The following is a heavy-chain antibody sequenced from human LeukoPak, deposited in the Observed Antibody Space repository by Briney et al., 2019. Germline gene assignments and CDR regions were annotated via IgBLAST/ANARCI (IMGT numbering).Heavy chain of an antibody. J-gene: IGHJ3*02. Sequence: PGGSLRLSCAASGFTFSSYAMSWVRQAPGKGLEWVSAISGSGGSTDYADAVKGRVTISRDNSKNKLYLQMNSLRAEDTAVYYCAKPVGAFDIWGQGTMVTVSS. CDR3: AKPVGAFDI. CDR1: GFTFSSYA. D-gene: IGHD1-26*01. CDR2: ISGSGGST. V-gene: IGHV3-23*01.